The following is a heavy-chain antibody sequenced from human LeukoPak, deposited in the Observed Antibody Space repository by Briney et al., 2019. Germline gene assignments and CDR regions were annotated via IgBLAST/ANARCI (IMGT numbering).Heavy chain of an antibody. D-gene: IGHD4-17*01. CDR2: IIPIFGTA. V-gene: IGHV1-69*06. CDR1: GGTFSSYA. J-gene: IGHJ6*04. CDR3: ARQRRRATVTTLTSSVDYGMDV. Sequence: GASVKVSCKASGGTFSSYAISWVRQAPGQGLEWMGGIIPIFGTANYAQKFQGRVTITADKSTSTAYMELSSLRSEDTAVYHCARQRRRATVTTLTSSVDYGMDVWGKGTTVTVSS.